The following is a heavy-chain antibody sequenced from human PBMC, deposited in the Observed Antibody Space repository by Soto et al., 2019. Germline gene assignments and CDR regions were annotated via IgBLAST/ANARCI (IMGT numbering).Heavy chain of an antibody. J-gene: IGHJ5*02. CDR3: ASYDSSGYYYWFDP. CDR2: INPNSGGT. Sequence: GASVKVSCKASGYTFTGYYMHWVRQAPGQGLEWMGWINPNSGGTNYAQKFQGRVTMTRDTSISTAYMELSRLRSDDTAVYYCASYDSSGYYYWFDPWGQGTLVTVSS. V-gene: IGHV1-2*02. CDR1: GYTFTGYY. D-gene: IGHD3-22*01.